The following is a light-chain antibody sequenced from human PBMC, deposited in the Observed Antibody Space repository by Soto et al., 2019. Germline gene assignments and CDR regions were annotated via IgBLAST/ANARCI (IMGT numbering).Light chain of an antibody. CDR3: SSYTSSSTLPYV. Sequence: ALTQPASVSGSPGQSITISCTGTSSDVGGYNYVSWYQQHPGKAPKLMIYDVSNRPSGVSNRFSGSKSGNTASLTISGLQAEDEADYYCSSYTSSSTLPYVFGTGTKLTVL. J-gene: IGLJ1*01. V-gene: IGLV2-14*01. CDR1: SSDVGGYNY. CDR2: DVS.